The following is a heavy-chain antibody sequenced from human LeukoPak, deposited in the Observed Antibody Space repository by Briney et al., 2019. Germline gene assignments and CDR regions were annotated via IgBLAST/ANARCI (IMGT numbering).Heavy chain of an antibody. CDR1: GGSFSGYY. J-gene: IGHJ4*02. V-gene: IGHV4-34*01. Sequence: SETLSLTCAVYGGSFSGYYWSWIRQPPGNGLEWIGEINHSGSTNYNPSLKSRVTISVDTSKNQFSLKLSSVTAADTAVYYCARGYSGYSLDYWGQGTLVTVSS. CDR3: ARGYSGYSLDY. D-gene: IGHD5-18*01. CDR2: INHSGST.